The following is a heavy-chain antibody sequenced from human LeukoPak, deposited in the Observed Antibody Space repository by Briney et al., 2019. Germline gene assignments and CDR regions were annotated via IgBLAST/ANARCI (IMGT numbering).Heavy chain of an antibody. CDR3: ARWIRTSGVYGMDV. J-gene: IGHJ6*02. CDR2: IWYDGSNK. D-gene: IGHD2-2*03. V-gene: IGHV3-33*01. Sequence: GGSLRLSCTASGFTFGNFAMSWFRQAPGKGLEWVAVIWYDGSNKYCADSVKGRFTISRDNSKNTLYLQMNSLRAEDTAVYYCARWIRTSGVYGMDVWGQGTTVTVSS. CDR1: GFTFGNFA.